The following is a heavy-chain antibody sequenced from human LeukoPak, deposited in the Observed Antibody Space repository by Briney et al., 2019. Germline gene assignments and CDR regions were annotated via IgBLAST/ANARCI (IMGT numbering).Heavy chain of an antibody. D-gene: IGHD1-26*01. CDR3: AKDQRWESPHYLDS. Sequence: GGXXXXSXAXXGXXFXSSAXSWVRQVPGKGLEXVSGISASGGSTYYADSVRGRFTISRDNSKNTLYVQMNSLRDEDTAVYYCAKDQRWESPHYLDSWGQGTLVTVSS. J-gene: IGHJ4*02. V-gene: IGHV3-23*01. CDR1: GXXFXSSA. CDR2: ISASGGST.